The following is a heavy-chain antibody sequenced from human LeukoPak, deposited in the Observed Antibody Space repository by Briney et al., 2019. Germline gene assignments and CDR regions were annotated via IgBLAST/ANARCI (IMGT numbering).Heavy chain of an antibody. CDR3: ARDASCYYGSGSPRHFDY. CDR1: GGSISSKY. J-gene: IGHJ4*02. CDR2: TYTSGST. Sequence: PAETLSLTCTVSGGSISSKYWGWIRQPAGMGLEWIGRTYTSGSTNYNPPLKSRVTMSVDTSKNQFSLKLSSVTAADTAVYYCARDASCYYGSGSPRHFDYWGQGTLVTVSS. V-gene: IGHV4-4*07. D-gene: IGHD3-10*01.